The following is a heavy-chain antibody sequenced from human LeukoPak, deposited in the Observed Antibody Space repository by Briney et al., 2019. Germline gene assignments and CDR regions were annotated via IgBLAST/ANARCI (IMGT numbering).Heavy chain of an antibody. Sequence: GESLKISCEGSGYSFSNYWIGWVRQMPGKGLEWMGIIYPGDSDTRYSPSFQGQVTISADKSISTAYLQWSSLKASDTAMYYCARGARGELLWFGELSHWGQGTLVTVSS. CDR3: ARGARGELLWFGELSH. CDR1: GYSFSNYW. V-gene: IGHV5-51*01. D-gene: IGHD3-10*01. J-gene: IGHJ4*02. CDR2: IYPGDSDT.